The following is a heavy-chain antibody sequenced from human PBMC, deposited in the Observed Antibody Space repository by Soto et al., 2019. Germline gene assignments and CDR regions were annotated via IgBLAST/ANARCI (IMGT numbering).Heavy chain of an antibody. V-gene: IGHV4-39*01. CDR2: IYYSGST. D-gene: IGHD2-15*01. CDR3: ASPSVAATQQVLWG. J-gene: IGHJ4*02. Sequence: QLQLQESGPGLVKPSETLSLTCTVSGGSISSSSYYWGWIRQPPGKGLEWIGSIYYSGSTYYNPSLKSRVTISVDTSKNQFSLKLSSVTAADTAVYYCASPSVAATQQVLWGWGQGTLVTVSS. CDR1: GGSISSSSYY.